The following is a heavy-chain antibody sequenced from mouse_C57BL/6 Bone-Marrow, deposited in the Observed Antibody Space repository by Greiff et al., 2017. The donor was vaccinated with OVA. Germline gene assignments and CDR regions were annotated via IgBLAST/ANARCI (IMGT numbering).Heavy chain of an antibody. CDR3: ALNWAWFAY. J-gene: IGHJ3*01. Sequence: QVQLQQSGAELARPGASVKMSCKASGYTFTSYTMHWVTQRPGQGLEWIGYINPSSGYTKYNQKFKDKATLTADKSSSTAYMQLSSLTSEDSAVYYCALNWAWFAYWGQGTLVTVSA. D-gene: IGHD4-1*01. V-gene: IGHV1-4*01. CDR1: GYTFTSYT. CDR2: INPSSGYT.